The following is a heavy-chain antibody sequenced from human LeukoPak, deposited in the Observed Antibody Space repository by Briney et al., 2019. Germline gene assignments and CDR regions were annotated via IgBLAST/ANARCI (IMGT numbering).Heavy chain of an antibody. CDR3: ARLRGADFDY. V-gene: IGHV4-39*01. J-gene: IGHJ4*02. CDR1: GGSISSSSYY. D-gene: IGHD3-10*01. Sequence: PSETLSLTCTVSGGSISSSSYYWGWIRQPPGTGLEWIGSIYYSGSTYYNPSLKSRVNISADTAKNQFSLKRSFVTAADTAVYYCARLRGADFDYWGQGTLVTVSS. CDR2: IYYSGST.